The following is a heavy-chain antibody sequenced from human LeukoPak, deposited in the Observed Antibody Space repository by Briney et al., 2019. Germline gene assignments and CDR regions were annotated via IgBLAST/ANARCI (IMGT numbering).Heavy chain of an antibody. Sequence: GGSLRLSCAASGFTFSSYSMNWVRQAPGKGLEWVSSISSSSSYIYYADSVRGRFTISRDNAKKSLYLQMNSLRPDDTAVYFCAAEISPKVFDYRGQGTLVTVSS. CDR2: ISSSSSYI. J-gene: IGHJ4*02. CDR3: AAEISPKVFDY. D-gene: IGHD3-3*01. V-gene: IGHV3-21*04. CDR1: GFTFSSYS.